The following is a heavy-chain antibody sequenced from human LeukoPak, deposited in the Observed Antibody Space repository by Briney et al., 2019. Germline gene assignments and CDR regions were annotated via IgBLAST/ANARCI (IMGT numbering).Heavy chain of an antibody. CDR1: GFTLTELS. Sequence: EASVKVSCKVSGFTLTELSMHWVRQAPGKGLEWMGGFDPEDGETIYAQKFQGRVTMTEDTSIDTAYMELSSLRSEDTAVYYCATGWVGGSGSYQDYWGQGTLVTVSS. V-gene: IGHV1-24*01. D-gene: IGHD3-10*01. CDR2: FDPEDGET. CDR3: ATGWVGGSGSYQDY. J-gene: IGHJ4*02.